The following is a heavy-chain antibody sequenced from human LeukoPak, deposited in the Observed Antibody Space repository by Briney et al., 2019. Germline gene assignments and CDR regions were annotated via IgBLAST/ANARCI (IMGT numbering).Heavy chain of an antibody. CDR1: GFTFSSYA. CDR3: ARDFGMYSSGWDNWFDP. Sequence: GGSLRLSCAASGFTFSSYAMHWVRQAPGKGLEWVAVISYDGSNKYYADSVKGRFTISRDNSKNTLYLQMNSLRAEDTAVYYCARDFGMYSSGWDNWFDPWGQGTLVTVSS. D-gene: IGHD6-19*01. J-gene: IGHJ5*02. V-gene: IGHV3-30*04. CDR2: ISYDGSNK.